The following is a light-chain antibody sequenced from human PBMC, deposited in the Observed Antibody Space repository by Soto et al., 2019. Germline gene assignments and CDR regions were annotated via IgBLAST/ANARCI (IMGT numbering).Light chain of an antibody. CDR1: QGITNC. CDR3: QQHNTLPIP. V-gene: IGKV1-33*01. Sequence: DIQMTQSPSSLSASVGDRVTITCRASQGITNCLSWYQQKPGKAPQLLIYDASNWETCVPARVSGSGSGKDFTLTINSLQPEDFATSHCQQHNTLPIPFGPGTTVDI. CDR2: DAS. J-gene: IGKJ3*01.